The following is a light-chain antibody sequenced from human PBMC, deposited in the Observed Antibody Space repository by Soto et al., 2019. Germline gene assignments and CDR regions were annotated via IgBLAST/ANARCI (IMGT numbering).Light chain of an antibody. CDR3: QTWGTGPV. Sequence: QSALTQSPSASASLGASVKLTCTLSSGHSSYAIAWHQQQPEKGPRYLMKLNSDGSHSKGDGIPDRFSGSSSGAERYLTISSLQSEDEADYYCQTWGTGPVFGGGTKLTVL. V-gene: IGLV4-69*01. J-gene: IGLJ3*02. CDR1: SGHSSYA. CDR2: LNSDGSH.